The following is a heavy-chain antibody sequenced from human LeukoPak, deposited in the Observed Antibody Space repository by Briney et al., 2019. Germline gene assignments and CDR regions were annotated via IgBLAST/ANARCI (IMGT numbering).Heavy chain of an antibody. D-gene: IGHD5-12*01. Sequence: GGSLRLSCAASGSTFNIAWMTWVRQAPGKGLQWVGRIKAKTDGETTDYAAPVKSRFTISRDDSKNTVYLQMNSLKAEDTAVYYCTTSSSGYDFLLDYWGQGTLVTVSS. V-gene: IGHV3-15*01. J-gene: IGHJ4*02. CDR2: IKAKTDGETT. CDR1: GSTFNIAW. CDR3: TTSSSGYDFLLDY.